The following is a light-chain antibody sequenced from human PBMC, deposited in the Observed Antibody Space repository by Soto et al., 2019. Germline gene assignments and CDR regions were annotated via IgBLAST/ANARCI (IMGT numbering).Light chain of an antibody. V-gene: IGLV2-14*01. CDR3: SSYTRRSTVI. CDR2: EVD. J-gene: IGLJ2*01. Sequence: QSVLTQPASVSGSPGQSITLSCTGTSSDVGGYNYVSWYQQHPGKAPKLIIYEVDNRPSGVSNRFSASKSGNTASLTISGLQTEDEAEYYCSSYTRRSTVIFGGGTK. CDR1: SSDVGGYNY.